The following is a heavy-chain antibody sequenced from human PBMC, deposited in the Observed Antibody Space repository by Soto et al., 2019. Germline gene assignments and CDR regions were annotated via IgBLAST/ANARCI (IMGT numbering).Heavy chain of an antibody. D-gene: IGHD5-18*01. CDR2: IIPIFGTA. Sequence: SVKVSCKASGGTFSSYAISWVRQAPGQGLEWMGGIIPIFGTANYAQKFQGRVTITADESTSTAYMELRSLRSDDTAVYYCAGGLSRVDTANLDYWGQGTLVTVSS. J-gene: IGHJ4*02. CDR3: AGGLSRVDTANLDY. CDR1: GGTFSSYA. V-gene: IGHV1-69*13.